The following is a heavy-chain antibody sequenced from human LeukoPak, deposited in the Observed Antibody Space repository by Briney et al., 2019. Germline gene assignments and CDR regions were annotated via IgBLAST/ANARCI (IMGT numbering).Heavy chain of an antibody. D-gene: IGHD6-13*01. Sequence: GGSLRLSCAASGFTFSSYAMSWVRQAPGKGLEWVSSITGRGDGTFYADSVKGRFSLSRDNSKNMLYLQMYSLGAEDTAIYYCAKGAAAGLVDWFDPWGQGTLVTVSS. CDR2: ITGRGDGT. J-gene: IGHJ5*02. V-gene: IGHV3-23*01. CDR3: AKGAAAGLVDWFDP. CDR1: GFTFSSYA.